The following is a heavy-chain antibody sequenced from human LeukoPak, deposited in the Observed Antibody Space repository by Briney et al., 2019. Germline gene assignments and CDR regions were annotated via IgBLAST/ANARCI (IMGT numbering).Heavy chain of an antibody. CDR3: ARAGSIDAFDI. CDR2: IYYSGST. CDR1: GGSISSYY. D-gene: IGHD4-11*01. J-gene: IGHJ3*02. Sequence: SETLSLTCTVSGGSISSYYWSWIRQPPGKGLEWIGYIYYSGSTNYNPSLKSRVTISIDTSKNQFSLKLSSVTAADTAVYYCARAGSIDAFDIWGQGTMVTVSS. V-gene: IGHV4-59*01.